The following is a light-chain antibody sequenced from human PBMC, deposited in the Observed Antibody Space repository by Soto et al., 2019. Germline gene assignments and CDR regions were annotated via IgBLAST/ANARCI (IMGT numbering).Light chain of an antibody. J-gene: IGLJ1*01. CDR2: EVT. Sequence: QSALTQPASVSGSPGQSITISCTGTSSDVGGYNYVSWYQQHLGKAPKLIIYEVTLRPSGVPDRFSGSKSGNTASLTVSGLQADDEADYYCSAYAGSNTVVFGTGTKLTVL. V-gene: IGLV2-8*01. CDR1: SSDVGGYNY. CDR3: SAYAGSNTVV.